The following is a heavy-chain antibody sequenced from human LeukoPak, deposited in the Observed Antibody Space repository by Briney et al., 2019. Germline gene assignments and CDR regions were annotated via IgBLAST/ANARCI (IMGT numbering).Heavy chain of an antibody. CDR1: GYTFTSYG. V-gene: IGHV1-69*05. CDR3: ARGAIFGVVTYFDY. J-gene: IGHJ4*02. D-gene: IGHD3-3*01. Sequence: SVKVSCKASGYTFTSYGISWVRQAPGQGLEWMGGIIPIFGTANYAQKFQGRVTITTDESTSTAYMELSSLRSEDTAVYYCARGAIFGVVTYFDYWGQGTLVTVSS. CDR2: IIPIFGTA.